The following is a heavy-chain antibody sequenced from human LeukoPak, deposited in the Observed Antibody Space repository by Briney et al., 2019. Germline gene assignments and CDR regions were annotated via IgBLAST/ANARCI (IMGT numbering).Heavy chain of an antibody. CDR1: GYSFTSYW. CDR2: IYPGDSDT. V-gene: IGHV5-51*01. CDR3: ARRGIAVAGGNYYFDY. D-gene: IGHD6-19*01. Sequence: GESLKISCKGSGYSFTSYWIGWVRQMPGKGLEWMGIIYPGDSDTRYSPSFQGQVTVSADKSISTAYLQWSSLKASDTAMYYCARRGIAVAGGNYYFDYWGQGTLVTASS. J-gene: IGHJ4*02.